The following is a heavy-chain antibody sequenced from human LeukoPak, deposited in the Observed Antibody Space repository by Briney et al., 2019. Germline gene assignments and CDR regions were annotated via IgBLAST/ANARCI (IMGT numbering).Heavy chain of an antibody. J-gene: IGHJ4*02. CDR1: GLTVSHYY. D-gene: IGHD4-23*01. CDR3: ATYGGNSDFDY. CDR2: IYMDGTT. V-gene: IGHV3-53*01. Sequence: GGSLRLSCAVSGLTVSHYYMSWVRQAQGKGLEWVSVIYMDGTTHLADSVKGRFTISRHQSKKTLYLQMNSLRAEDTAVYFCATYGGNSDFDYWGQGTLVTVSS.